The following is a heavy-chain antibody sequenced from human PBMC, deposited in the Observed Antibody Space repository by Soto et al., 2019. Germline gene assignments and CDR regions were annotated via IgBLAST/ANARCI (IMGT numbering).Heavy chain of an antibody. J-gene: IGHJ6*03. CDR1: GFTFTNYD. CDR2: IRSRGGST. Sequence: EVQLLESGGGLVQPGGSLTLSCAASGFTFTNYDMWWVRQPPGKGLEWVSVIRSRGGSTNYAGSVKGRFTVSRDNSKNTLYLQMNSLRAEDTAVYYCAKVFCSGGSCPTYYSYMDLWGKGTTVTVSS. CDR3: AKVFCSGGSCPTYYSYMDL. D-gene: IGHD2-15*01. V-gene: IGHV3-23*01.